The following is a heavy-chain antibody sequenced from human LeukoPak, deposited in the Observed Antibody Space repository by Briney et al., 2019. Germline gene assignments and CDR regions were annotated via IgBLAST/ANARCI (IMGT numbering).Heavy chain of an antibody. CDR3: AREGITMVRGGGVSWFDP. D-gene: IGHD3-10*01. V-gene: IGHV3-21*01. CDR1: GFTFSSYS. J-gene: IGHJ5*02. CDR2: ISSSSSYI. Sequence: GGSLRRSCSASGFTFSSYSMNWVRQAPGKGLEWVSSISSSSSYIYYADSVKGRFTISRDNAKNSLYLQMNSLRAEDTAVYYCAREGITMVRGGGVSWFDPWGQGTLVTVSS.